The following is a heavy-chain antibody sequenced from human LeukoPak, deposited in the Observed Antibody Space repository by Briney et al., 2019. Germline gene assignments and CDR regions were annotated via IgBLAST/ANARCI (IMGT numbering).Heavy chain of an antibody. CDR2: IYTSGST. Sequence: SETLSLTCTVSGGSISSYYWSWIRQPAGKGLEWIGRIYTSGSTNYNPSLKSRVTISVDTSKNQFSLKLSSVTAADTAVYYCARGTSSSWYLFYFDYWGQGTLVTVSS. CDR3: ARGTSSSWYLFYFDY. V-gene: IGHV4-4*07. CDR1: GGSISSYY. J-gene: IGHJ4*02. D-gene: IGHD6-13*01.